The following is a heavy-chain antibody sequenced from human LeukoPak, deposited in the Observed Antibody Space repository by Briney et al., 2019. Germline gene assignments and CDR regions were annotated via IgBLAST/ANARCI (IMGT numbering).Heavy chain of an antibody. Sequence: SETLSLTCAVYGGSFSGYYWSWIRQPPGKGLEWIGEINHSGSTNYNPSLKSRVTISVDMSKNQFSLKLSSVTAADTAVYYCARTTEDCSSTSCYQYWFDPWGQGTLVTVSS. CDR2: INHSGST. D-gene: IGHD2-2*01. V-gene: IGHV4-34*01. J-gene: IGHJ5*02. CDR1: GGSFSGYY. CDR3: ARTTEDCSSTSCYQYWFDP.